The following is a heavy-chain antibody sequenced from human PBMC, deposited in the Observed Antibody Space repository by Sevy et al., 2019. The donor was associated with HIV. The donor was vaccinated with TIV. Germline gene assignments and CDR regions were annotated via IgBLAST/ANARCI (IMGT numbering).Heavy chain of an antibody. D-gene: IGHD3-22*01. CDR2: YDPEDDKR. Sequence: ASVKVSCKVSGKTLTQLSMHWVRQAPGKGLEWMASYDPEDDKRIYAQKFQGRVTMTEDTSTDTAYMELRILRSEDTTVYSCATTKHYYESSGSPFDYWGQGTLVTVSS. V-gene: IGHV1-24*01. CDR1: GKTLTQLS. CDR3: ATTKHYYESSGSPFDY. J-gene: IGHJ4*02.